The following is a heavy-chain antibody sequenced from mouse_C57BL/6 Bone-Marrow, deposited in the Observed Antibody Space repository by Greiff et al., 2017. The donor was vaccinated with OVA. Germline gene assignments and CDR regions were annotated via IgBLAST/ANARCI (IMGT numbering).Heavy chain of an antibody. Sequence: EVQLVESGGDLVKPGGSLKLSCAASGFTFSSYGMSWVRQTPDKRLEWVATISSGGSYTYYPDSVKGRFTISRDNAKNTLYLQMSSLKSEDTAMYYCSNFYWYFDVWGTGTTVTVSS. CDR1: GFTFSSYG. CDR3: SNFYWYFDV. CDR2: ISSGGSYT. D-gene: IGHD2-5*01. V-gene: IGHV5-6*01. J-gene: IGHJ1*03.